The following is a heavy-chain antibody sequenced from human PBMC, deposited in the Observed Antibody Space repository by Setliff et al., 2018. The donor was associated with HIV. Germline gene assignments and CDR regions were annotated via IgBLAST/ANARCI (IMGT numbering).Heavy chain of an antibody. CDR1: GGSISTGVYY. J-gene: IGHJ4*02. V-gene: IGHV4-61*02. D-gene: IGHD6-13*01. Sequence: SETLSLTCTVSGGSISTGVYYWSWIRQPADKALEWIGRISASGSTNYNPSLENRVTLSIDTSNNQFSLKLTSVTAADTAVYYCARVYSRSWFFFDHWGQGILVTVSS. CDR3: ARVYSRSWFFFDH. CDR2: ISASGST.